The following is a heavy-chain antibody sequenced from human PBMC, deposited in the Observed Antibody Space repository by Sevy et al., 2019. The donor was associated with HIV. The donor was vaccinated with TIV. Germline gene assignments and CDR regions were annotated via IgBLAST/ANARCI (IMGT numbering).Heavy chain of an antibody. CDR1: GGSISSGDYY. Sequence: SETLSLTCTVSGGSISSGDYYWSWIRQPPGKGLEWIGYIYYSGSTYYNPSLKSRVTISVDTCKNQFSLKLSSVTAADTAVYYCARDGKELAARSDNWFDPWGQRTLVTVSS. CDR2: IYYSGST. J-gene: IGHJ5*02. CDR3: ARDGKELAARSDNWFDP. V-gene: IGHV4-30-4*01. D-gene: IGHD6-6*01.